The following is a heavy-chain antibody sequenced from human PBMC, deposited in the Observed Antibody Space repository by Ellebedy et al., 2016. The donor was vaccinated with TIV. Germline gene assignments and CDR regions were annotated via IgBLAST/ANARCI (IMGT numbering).Heavy chain of an antibody. J-gene: IGHJ4*02. CDR3: ASSPSQGY. V-gene: IGHV3-53*01. CDR2: LYSGGNT. Sequence: GESLKISCAASGFTVSNHYMSWVRHAPGKGLEWVSVLYSGGNTFYAESVKGRFTISRDSSQKTRYRQMDSLRAEDTDVYYCASSPSQGYWGQGTLVTVS. CDR1: GFTVSNHY.